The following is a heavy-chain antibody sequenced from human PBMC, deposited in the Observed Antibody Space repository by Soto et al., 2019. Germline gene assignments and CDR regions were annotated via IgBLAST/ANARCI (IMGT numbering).Heavy chain of an antibody. J-gene: IGHJ4*02. V-gene: IGHV4-39*01. CDR2: IYYSGST. CDR3: AVQGGDGYNLIDY. CDR1: GGSISSSSYY. D-gene: IGHD3-16*01. Sequence: QLQLQESGPGLVKPSETLSLTCTVSGGSISSSSYYWGWIRQPPGKGLEWIGSIYYSGSTYYNPSLKSRVTISVDTSKNQFSLKLSSVTAADTAVYYCAVQGGDGYNLIDYWGQGTLVTVSS.